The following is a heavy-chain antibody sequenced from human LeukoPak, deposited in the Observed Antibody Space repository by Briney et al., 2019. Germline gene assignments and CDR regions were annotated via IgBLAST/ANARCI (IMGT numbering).Heavy chain of an antibody. CDR2: INHSGST. CDR3: ARRLDTAMVHYYFDY. D-gene: IGHD5-18*01. V-gene: IGHV4-34*01. CDR1: GGSFXGYY. J-gene: IGHJ4*02. Sequence: EXLSLTXXXXGGSFXGYYWSWIRQPPGKGLEWIGEINHSGSTNYNPSLRSRVTISVDTSKNQFSLKLSSVTAADTAVYYCARRLDTAMVHYYFDYWGQGTLVTVSS.